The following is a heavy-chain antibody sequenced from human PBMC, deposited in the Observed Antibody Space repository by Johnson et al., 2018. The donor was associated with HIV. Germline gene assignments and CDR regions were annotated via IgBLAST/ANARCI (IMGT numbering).Heavy chain of an antibody. J-gene: IGHJ3*02. D-gene: IGHD6-13*01. Sequence: VQLVESGGGLVPPGGSLRLSCAASGFTVSSTYMSWVRQAPGKGLEWVSIIFSGGSTYYADSVMGRFTISRDNSKNTRYLQMNSLRAEDTAVYYCARSRIAAADAFDIWGQGTMVTVSS. CDR3: ARSRIAAADAFDI. CDR1: GFTVSSTY. CDR2: IFSGGST. V-gene: IGHV3-66*01.